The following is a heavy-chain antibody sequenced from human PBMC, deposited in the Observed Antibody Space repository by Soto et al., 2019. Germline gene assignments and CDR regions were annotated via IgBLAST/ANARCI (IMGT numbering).Heavy chain of an antibody. J-gene: IGHJ6*02. D-gene: IGHD3-10*01. CDR3: ARAVRNTHSNFGMDV. CDR1: GGTFNTYS. Sequence: QVQLAQSGAEVKKPGSSVKVSCQASGGTFNTYSINWVRQAPGQGLEWMGGIIPVFGTPNYAQKFQGRLTITADASTRSAYLELTALTSEDTAVYYCARAVRNTHSNFGMDVWGQGTTVIVSS. CDR2: IIPVFGTP. V-gene: IGHV1-69*01.